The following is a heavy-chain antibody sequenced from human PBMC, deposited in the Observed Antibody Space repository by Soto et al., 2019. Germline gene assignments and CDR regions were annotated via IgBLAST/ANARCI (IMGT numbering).Heavy chain of an antibody. D-gene: IGHD5-18*01. Sequence: PSETLSLTCTVSGGSISSGGYYWSWIRQHPGKGLEWIGYIYYSGSTYYNPSLKSRVTISVDTSKNQFSLKLSSVTAADTAVYYCASGYIASSPGGYFDYWGQGTLVTVS. CDR1: GGSISSGGYY. CDR2: IYYSGST. J-gene: IGHJ4*02. V-gene: IGHV4-31*03. CDR3: ASGYIASSPGGYFDY.